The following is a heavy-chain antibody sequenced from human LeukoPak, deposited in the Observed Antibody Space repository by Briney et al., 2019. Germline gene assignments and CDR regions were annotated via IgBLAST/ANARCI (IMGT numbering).Heavy chain of an antibody. D-gene: IGHD5-12*01. Sequence: ASVKVSCKASGYTFTGYYMQWVRQAPGQGLEWMGWINPNSGGTNYAQKFQGRVTMTRDTSISTAYMELSRLRSDDTAVYYCARVRLVTIPAWGVLNDAFDIWGQGTMVTVSS. CDR3: ARVRLVTIPAWGVLNDAFDI. V-gene: IGHV1-2*02. CDR2: INPNSGGT. CDR1: GYTFTGYY. J-gene: IGHJ3*02.